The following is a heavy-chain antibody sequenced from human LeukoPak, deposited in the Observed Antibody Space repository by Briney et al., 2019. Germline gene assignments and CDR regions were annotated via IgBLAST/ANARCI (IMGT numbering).Heavy chain of an antibody. Sequence: SQTLSLTCTVSGGSISSGDYYWSWIRQPPGKGLEWIGYIYYSGSTYYNPSLKSRVTISVDTSKNQFSLKLSSVTAADTAVYYCARKGSYYDSSGQFDYWGQGTLVTVSS. J-gene: IGHJ4*02. D-gene: IGHD3-22*01. CDR1: GGSISSGDYY. CDR2: IYYSGST. CDR3: ARKGSYYDSSGQFDY. V-gene: IGHV4-30-4*08.